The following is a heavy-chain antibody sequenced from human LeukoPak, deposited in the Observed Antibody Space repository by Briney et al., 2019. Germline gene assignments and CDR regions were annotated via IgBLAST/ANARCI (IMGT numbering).Heavy chain of an antibody. V-gene: IGHV1-69*04. D-gene: IGHD6-13*01. CDR2: IIPILGIA. CDR1: GGTFSSYA. Sequence: SVKVSCKASGGTFSSYAISWVRQAPGQGREWMGRIIPILGIANYAQKFQGRVTITADKSTSTAYMELSSLRSEDTAVYYCAREWQQLDYYYYGMDVWGQGTTVTVSS. CDR3: AREWQQLDYYYYGMDV. J-gene: IGHJ6*02.